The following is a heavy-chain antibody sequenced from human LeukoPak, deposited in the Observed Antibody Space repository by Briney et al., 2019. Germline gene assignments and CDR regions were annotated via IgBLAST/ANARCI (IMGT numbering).Heavy chain of an antibody. D-gene: IGHD3-3*01. V-gene: IGHV4-59*08. Sequence: SETLSLTCTVSGGSISSYYWSWIRQPPGKGLEWIGYIDYSGSTNYNPSLKSRVTTSVDTSKSQFSLKLSSVTAADTAVYYCARLGVPYAFDIWGQGTMVTVSS. CDR1: GGSISSYY. J-gene: IGHJ3*02. CDR3: ARLGVPYAFDI. CDR2: IDYSGST.